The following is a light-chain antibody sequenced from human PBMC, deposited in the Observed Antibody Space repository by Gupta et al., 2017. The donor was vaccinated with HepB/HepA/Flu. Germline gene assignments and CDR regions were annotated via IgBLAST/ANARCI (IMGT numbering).Light chain of an antibody. CDR1: SSNIGAGYD. J-gene: IGLJ2*01. CDR3: QSYDSSLSRTV. Sequence: QSVLTQPPSVSGAPWQRVTITCTGRSSNIGAGYDVHWYQQLPGTAPKLLIYGNSNRPAGVPDRFSGSKSGTAASLAITGLQAEDEADYYCQSYDSSLSRTVFGGGTKLTVL. CDR2: GNS. V-gene: IGLV1-40*01.